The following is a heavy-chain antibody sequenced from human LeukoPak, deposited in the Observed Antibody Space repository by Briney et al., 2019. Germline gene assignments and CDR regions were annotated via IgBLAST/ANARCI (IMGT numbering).Heavy chain of an antibody. D-gene: IGHD2-15*01. CDR1: AGTFSSYC. J-gene: IGHJ5*02. Sequence: PRASVTLSCKASAGTFSSYCISWVRQAPGQGLEWVGWIIPVVGKTNYAHMCEGRVTITTDQSTSTAYMELSSLTSDDTAVYYCARMSGYCSGGRCYGNNWFDPWGQGTLVTVSS. V-gene: IGHV1-69*05. CDR3: ARMSGYCSGGRCYGNNWFDP. CDR2: IIPVVGKT.